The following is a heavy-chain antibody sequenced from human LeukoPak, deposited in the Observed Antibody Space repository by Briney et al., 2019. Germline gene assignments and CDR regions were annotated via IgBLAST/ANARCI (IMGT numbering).Heavy chain of an antibody. CDR3: ARGGPWRYSYGSRGYFDY. CDR1: GGPFSCYY. J-gene: IGHJ4*02. V-gene: IGHV4-34*01. D-gene: IGHD5-18*01. CDR2: INHIGST. Sequence: PSETLSLTCSVYGGPFSCYYWSWIPQPPGKGLEGIGEINHIGSTNYNPSLKSGVTISVDTSKNQFSLKLSSVTAADTAVYYCARGGPWRYSYGSRGYFDYWGQGTLVTVS.